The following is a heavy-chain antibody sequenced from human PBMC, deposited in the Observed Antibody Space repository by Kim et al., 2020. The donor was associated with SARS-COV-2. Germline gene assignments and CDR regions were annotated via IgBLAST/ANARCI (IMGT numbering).Heavy chain of an antibody. V-gene: IGHV3-49*03. D-gene: IGHD2-2*02. J-gene: IGHJ3*02. CDR1: GFTFGDYA. Sequence: GGSLRLSCTASGFTFGDYAMSWFRQAPGKGLEWVGFIRSKAYGGTTEYAASVKGRFTISRDDSKSIAYLQMNSLKTEDTAVYYCTRDSSLGYCSSTSCYTSDAFDMWGQGTMVTVSS. CDR3: TRDSSLGYCSSTSCYTSDAFDM. CDR2: IRSKAYGGTT.